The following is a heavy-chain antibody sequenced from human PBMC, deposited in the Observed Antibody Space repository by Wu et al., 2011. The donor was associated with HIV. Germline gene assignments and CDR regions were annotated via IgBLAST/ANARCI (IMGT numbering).Heavy chain of an antibody. CDR3: ARGVVVAATRSFDL. CDR2: IITMFGTT. J-gene: IGHJ2*01. V-gene: IGHV1-69*01. D-gene: IGHD2-15*01. CDR1: GDTFNNHA. Sequence: AEVKKPGFSVKVSCKVSGDTFNNHAMTWVRQAPGQGLEWMGGIITMFGTTNYPQRFQGRVTVSADESKSTVYMELTSLRSEDTAVYYCARGVVVAATRSFDLWGRGTLVTVSS.